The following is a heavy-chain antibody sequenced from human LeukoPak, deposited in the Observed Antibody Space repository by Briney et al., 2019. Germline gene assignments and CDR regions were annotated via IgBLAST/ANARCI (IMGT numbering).Heavy chain of an antibody. CDR1: GFTFSSYG. Sequence: GGSLRLSCAASGFTFSSYGMHWVRQAPGKGLEWVAVISYDGSNKYYADSVKGRFTISRGNSKNTLYLQMNSLRAEDTAVYYCAKAARYCTNGVCYVSYWGQGTLVTVSS. D-gene: IGHD2-8*01. CDR3: AKAARYCTNGVCYVSY. CDR2: ISYDGSNK. V-gene: IGHV3-30*18. J-gene: IGHJ4*02.